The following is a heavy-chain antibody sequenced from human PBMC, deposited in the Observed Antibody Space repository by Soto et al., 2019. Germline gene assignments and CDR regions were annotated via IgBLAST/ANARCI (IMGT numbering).Heavy chain of an antibody. J-gene: IGHJ4*02. CDR3: ANEAKDYYFDY. CDR1: GGSISSSSYY. D-gene: IGHD1-1*01. V-gene: IGHV4-39*01. Sequence: QLQLQESGPGLVKPSETLSLTCTVSGGSISSSSYYWGWIRQPPGKGLEWIGSIYYSGSTYYNPSLKSRVTISVDTSKNQFSLKLSSVTAADTAVYYCANEAKDYYFDYWGQGTLVTVSS. CDR2: IYYSGST.